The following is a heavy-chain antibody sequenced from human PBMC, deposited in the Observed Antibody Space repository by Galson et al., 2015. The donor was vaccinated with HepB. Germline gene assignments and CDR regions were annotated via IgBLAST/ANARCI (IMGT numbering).Heavy chain of an antibody. Sequence: TLSLAYAVSGCAIGSGGYSWNWIRPPPGMALEWLGDISHSGSTYFNPSLKSRVTISLARPKHPFSLKLTSVTAADTAVYYCANRYCTSTSCAFDPWGQGTLVTVSS. V-gene: IGHV4-30-2*01. CDR3: ANRYCTSTSCAFDP. J-gene: IGHJ5*02. CDR2: ISHSGST. D-gene: IGHD2-2*01. CDR1: GCAIGSGGYS.